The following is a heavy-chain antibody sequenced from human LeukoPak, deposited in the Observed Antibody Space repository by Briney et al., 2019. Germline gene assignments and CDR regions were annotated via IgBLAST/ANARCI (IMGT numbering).Heavy chain of an antibody. Sequence: SETLSLTCTVSGGSISSYYWSWIRQPAGKGLEWIGRIYTSGSTNYNPSLKSRVTMSVDTSKNQFSLKLSSVTAADTAVYYCARQTHYYDSSGYYYEFNNGLDYWGQGTLVTVSS. D-gene: IGHD3-22*01. CDR1: GGSISSYY. J-gene: IGHJ4*02. V-gene: IGHV4-4*07. CDR3: ARQTHYYDSSGYYYEFNNGLDY. CDR2: IYTSGST.